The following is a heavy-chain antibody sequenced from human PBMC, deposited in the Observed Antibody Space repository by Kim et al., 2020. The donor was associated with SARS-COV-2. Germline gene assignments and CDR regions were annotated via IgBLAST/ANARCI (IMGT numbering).Heavy chain of an antibody. J-gene: IGHJ6*02. CDR1: GFTSNSYG. CDR2: IKQDGSEK. V-gene: IGHV3-7*03. CDR3: VRSRWMDV. Sequence: GGSLRLSCAASGFTSNSYGMYWVRLAPGKGLEWVANIKQDGSEKYNVDSVKGRFTISRDNAKNSLYLQMNSLRAEDTAVYYCVRSRWMDVWGQGTTVTVSS.